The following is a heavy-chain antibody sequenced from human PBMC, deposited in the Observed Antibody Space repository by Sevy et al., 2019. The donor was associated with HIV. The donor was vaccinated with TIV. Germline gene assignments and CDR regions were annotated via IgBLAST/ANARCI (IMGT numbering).Heavy chain of an antibody. D-gene: IGHD4-17*01. CDR2: ISYDGSDK. CDR1: GFTFTNYYA. Sequence: GGSLRLSCAASGFTFTNYYAMHWFRHAPGKGLEWVALISYDGSDKYYADSVKGRFTISRDNFKNTLYLQMNSLTTEDTAVYYCARPRANYVDHYFFYAMDVWGQGTTVTVSS. CDR3: ARPRANYVDHYFFYAMDV. J-gene: IGHJ6*02. V-gene: IGHV3-30-3*01.